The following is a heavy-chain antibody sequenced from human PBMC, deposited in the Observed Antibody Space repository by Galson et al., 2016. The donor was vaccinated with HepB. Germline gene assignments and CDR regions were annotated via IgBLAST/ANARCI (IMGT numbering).Heavy chain of an antibody. CDR3: ARGLRFLEWFSDY. CDR1: GFTFSSYG. CDR2: IWYDGSNK. V-gene: IGHV3-33*01. J-gene: IGHJ4*02. Sequence: SLRLSCAASGFTFSSYGMHWVRQAPGKGLEWVAVIWYDGSNKYHAYSVKGRFTITRDNSKNTLYLQMNSLRAEDTAVYYCARGLRFLEWFSDYWGQGTLVTVSS. D-gene: IGHD3-3*01.